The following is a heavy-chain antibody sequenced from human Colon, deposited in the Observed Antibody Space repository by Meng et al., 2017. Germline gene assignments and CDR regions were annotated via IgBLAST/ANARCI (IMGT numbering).Heavy chain of an antibody. CDR1: GYTFTDYH. Sequence: VQLVQSGAGVKKPGASVKVSCEASGYTFTDYHMHWVRQAPGQGLEWMGRIDPNSGGTNYAQKFQGRVTMTRDTSITTAYMELSRLRSDDTAVYYCARVLFSGSYPSGYWGQGTLVTRLL. CDR3: ARVLFSGSYPSGY. D-gene: IGHD1-26*01. CDR2: IDPNSGGT. J-gene: IGHJ4*02. V-gene: IGHV1-2*06.